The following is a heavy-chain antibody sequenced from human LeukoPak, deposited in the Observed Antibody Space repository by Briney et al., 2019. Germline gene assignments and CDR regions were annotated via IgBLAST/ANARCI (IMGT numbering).Heavy chain of an antibody. V-gene: IGHV4-34*01. CDR3: ARQGRGYSYGYIDY. CDR1: GGSFSGYY. J-gene: IGHJ4*02. Sequence: SETLSLTCAVYGGSFSGYYWSWIRQPPGKGLEWIGEINHSGSTNYNPSLKSRVTISVDTSKNQFSLKLSSVTAADTAVYYCARQGRGYSYGYIDYWGQGTLATVSS. CDR2: INHSGST. D-gene: IGHD5-18*01.